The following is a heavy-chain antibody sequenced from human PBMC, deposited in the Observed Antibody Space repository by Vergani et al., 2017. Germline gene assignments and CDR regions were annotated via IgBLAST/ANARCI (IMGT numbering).Heavy chain of an antibody. CDR3: SGGVERVEGKWLGWIDNVIRSGKFKYNPSFNMRAAMCTSNNQLSLGLSSVTAADTAVYYCARDFGGEWYFDL. V-gene: IGHV4-59*01. CDR2: VLRYGIV. CDR1: GASIDSFF. J-gene: IGHJ2*01. D-gene: IGHD2-8*02. Sequence: VLLQEPGPGLVKPSETLSLKCSVSGASIDSFFWSWLRQSPGKGLEWIGYVLRYGIVNYNPSFNFRAAIDTSNNQLSLRLSSVTAADPAAYYCSGGVERVEGKWLGWIDNVIRSGKFKYNPSFNMRAAMCTSNNQLSLGLSSVTAADTAVYYCARDFGGEWYFDLWGRGTFVTVSS.